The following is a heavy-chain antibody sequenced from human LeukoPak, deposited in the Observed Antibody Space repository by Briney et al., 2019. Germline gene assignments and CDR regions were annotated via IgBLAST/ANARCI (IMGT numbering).Heavy chain of an antibody. J-gene: IGHJ2*01. V-gene: IGHV3-23*01. Sequence: GGSLRLSCAASGFTFSSYAMSWVRQAPGKGLEWVSAISGSGGSTYYADSVKGRFTISRDNSKNTLYLQMISLRAEDTALYYCAKDGNHKWYFDLWGRGSLVTVSS. CDR3: AKDGNHKWYFDL. CDR1: GFTFSSYA. D-gene: IGHD1-26*01. CDR2: ISGSGGST.